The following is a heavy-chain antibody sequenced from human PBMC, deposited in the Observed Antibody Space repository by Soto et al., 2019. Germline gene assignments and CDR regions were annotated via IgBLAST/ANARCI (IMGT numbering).Heavy chain of an antibody. CDR2: IYYSGST. CDR3: ARDYGSLGYYGMDV. V-gene: IGHV4-59*01. CDR1: GGSISSYY. Sequence: SETPSLTCTVSGGSISSYYWSWIRQPPGKGLEWIGYIYYSGSTNYNPSLKSRVTISVDTSKNQFSLKLSSVTAADTAVYYCARDYGSLGYYGMDVWGQGTTVTVSS. J-gene: IGHJ6*02. D-gene: IGHD4-17*01.